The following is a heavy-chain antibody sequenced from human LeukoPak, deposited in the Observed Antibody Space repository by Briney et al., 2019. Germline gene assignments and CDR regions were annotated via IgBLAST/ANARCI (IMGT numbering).Heavy chain of an antibody. Sequence: SSETLSLTCTVSGGSISSGDYYWSWIRQPPGKGLEWIGYIYYSGSTYYNPSLKSRVTISVDTSKNQFSLKLSSVTAADTAVYYCAARAAMGGYYFDYWGQGTLVTVSS. CDR2: IYYSGST. D-gene: IGHD5-18*01. V-gene: IGHV4-30-4*01. CDR1: GGSISSGDYY. CDR3: AARAAMGGYYFDY. J-gene: IGHJ4*02.